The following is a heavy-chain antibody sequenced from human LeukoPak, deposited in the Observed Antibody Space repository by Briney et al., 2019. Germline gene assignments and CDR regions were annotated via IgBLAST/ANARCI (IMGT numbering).Heavy chain of an antibody. D-gene: IGHD3-22*01. CDR3: ARGGHYYDSSGYPFDY. CDR1: GGSISSCY. V-gene: IGHV4-59*01. CDR2: IYYSGST. J-gene: IGHJ4*02. Sequence: PSETLSLTCTVSGGSISSCYWSWIRQPPGKGLEWIGYIYYSGSTNYNPSLKSRVTISVDTSKNQFSLKLSSVTAADTAVYYCARGGHYYDSSGYPFDYWGQGTLVTVSS.